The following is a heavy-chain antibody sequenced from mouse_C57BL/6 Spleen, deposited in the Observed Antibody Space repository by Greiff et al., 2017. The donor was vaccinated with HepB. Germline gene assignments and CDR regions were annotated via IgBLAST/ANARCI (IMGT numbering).Heavy chain of an antibody. J-gene: IGHJ3*01. CDR2: ISSGGDYI. Sequence: EVQVVESGEGLVKPGGSLKLSCAASGFTFSSYAMSWVRQTPEKRLEWVAYISSGGDYIYYADTVKGRFTISRDNARNTLYLQMSSLKSEDTAMYYCTREGIYYYGSNYLFAYWGQGTLVTVSA. D-gene: IGHD1-1*01. CDR3: TREGIYYYGSNYLFAY. CDR1: GFTFSSYA. V-gene: IGHV5-9-1*02.